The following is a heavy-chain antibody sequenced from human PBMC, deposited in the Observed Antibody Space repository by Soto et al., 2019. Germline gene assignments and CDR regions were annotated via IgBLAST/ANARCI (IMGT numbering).Heavy chain of an antibody. CDR1: GFTFSSYG. V-gene: IGHV3-30*18. Sequence: GGSLRLSCAASGFTFSSYGLHWVRQAPGKGLEWVAVISYDGRDKYYADSVKGRLTISRDNSKNTLYLQMNSLRAEDTAFYYCAKDISGRGSFYYSHGLDVWGQGTTVTVSS. CDR2: ISYDGRDK. CDR3: AKDISGRGSFYYSHGLDV. D-gene: IGHD1-26*01. J-gene: IGHJ6*02.